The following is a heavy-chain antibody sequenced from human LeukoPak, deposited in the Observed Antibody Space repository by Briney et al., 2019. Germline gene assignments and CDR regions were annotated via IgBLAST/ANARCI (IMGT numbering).Heavy chain of an antibody. J-gene: IGHJ4*02. Sequence: PGGSLRLSCAASGFTFSSYAMSWIRQPPGKGLEWIGSIYYSGSTYYNPSLKSRVTISVDTSKNQFSLKLSSVTAADTAVYYCARDGYNTVDYWGQGTLVTVSS. CDR1: GFTFSSYA. D-gene: IGHD5-24*01. V-gene: IGHV4-39*02. CDR3: ARDGYNTVDY. CDR2: IYYSGST.